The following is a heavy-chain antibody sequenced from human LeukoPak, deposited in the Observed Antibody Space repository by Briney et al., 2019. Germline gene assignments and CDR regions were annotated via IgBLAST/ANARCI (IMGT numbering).Heavy chain of an antibody. Sequence: TGGSLRLSCVASGFTYEDYGRSWVRQAPGKGLEWVSGINWNGGSTGYADSVKGRFTISRDNAKKSLYLKMNSLRGEDTALYYCVRDYCGGDCYPFDYWGQGTLVTVSS. D-gene: IGHD2-21*02. V-gene: IGHV3-20*04. CDR2: INWNGGST. J-gene: IGHJ4*02. CDR3: VRDYCGGDCYPFDY. CDR1: GFTYEDYG.